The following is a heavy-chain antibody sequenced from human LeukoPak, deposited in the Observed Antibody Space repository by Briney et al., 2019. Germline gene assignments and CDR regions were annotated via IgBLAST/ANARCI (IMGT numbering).Heavy chain of an antibody. Sequence: SETLSLTCTVSGGSISTYYWSWIRQPAGKGLEWIGHISTSGSTNYNPSLKSRVTMSVDTSKNQFSLRLRSVTAADTAVYYCAREVITMVRGVITFAGFDYWGQGTLVTVSS. CDR1: GGSISTYY. V-gene: IGHV4-4*07. CDR3: AREVITMVRGVITFAGFDY. J-gene: IGHJ4*02. CDR2: ISTSGST. D-gene: IGHD3-10*01.